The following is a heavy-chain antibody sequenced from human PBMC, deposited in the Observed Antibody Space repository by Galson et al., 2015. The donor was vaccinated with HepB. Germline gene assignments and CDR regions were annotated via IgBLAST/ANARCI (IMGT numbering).Heavy chain of an antibody. CDR1: GFTFGDYA. CDR2: IRSKAYGGTT. CDR3: TRDGLRGRGYSSSWQTSRNTPY. D-gene: IGHD6-13*01. Sequence: SLRLSCAASGFTFGDYAMSWFRQAPGKGLEWVGFIRSKAYGGTTEYAASVKGRFTISRDDSKSIAYLQMNSLKTEDTAVYYCTRDGLRGRGYSSSWQTSRNTPYWGQGTLVTVSS. V-gene: IGHV3-49*03. J-gene: IGHJ4*02.